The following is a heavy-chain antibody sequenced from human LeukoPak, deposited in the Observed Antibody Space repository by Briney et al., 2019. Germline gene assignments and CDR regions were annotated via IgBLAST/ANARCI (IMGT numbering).Heavy chain of an antibody. Sequence: GASVKVSCKASGYTFIDSYIHWVRQAPGQGLEWMGRINPNSGGTSYAQKFQDRVTMTRDASISTAYMELSRLRSDDTAVYYCARDLAGYSSGWYYFDYWGRRTLVTVSS. V-gene: IGHV1-2*06. CDR2: INPNSGGT. J-gene: IGHJ4*02. D-gene: IGHD6-19*01. CDR3: ARDLAGYSSGWYYFDY. CDR1: GYTFIDSY.